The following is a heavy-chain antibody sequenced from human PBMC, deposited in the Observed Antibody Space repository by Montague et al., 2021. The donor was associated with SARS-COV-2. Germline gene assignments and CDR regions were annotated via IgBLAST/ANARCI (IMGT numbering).Heavy chain of an antibody. CDR3: ARDLGGIDV. CDR1: GGSISSSTYY. J-gene: IGHJ6*02. CDR2: IYYSGST. Sequence: SETLSLTCTVSGGSISSSTYYWGWIRQPPGKGLEWIASIYYSGSTYFNPSLKSRVAISIDTSKNQFSLKLSSVTAADTAVYYCARDLGGIDVWGQGTTVIVSS. V-gene: IGHV4-39*07. D-gene: IGHD3-10*01.